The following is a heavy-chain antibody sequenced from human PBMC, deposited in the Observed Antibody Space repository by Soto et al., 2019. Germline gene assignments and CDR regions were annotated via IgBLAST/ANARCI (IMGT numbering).Heavy chain of an antibody. Sequence: QVQLVESGGGVVQPGRSLRLSCAASGYGMHWVRQAPGKGLEWVAVISYDGSNKYYADSVKGRFTISRDNSKNTLYLQMISLRAEDTAVYYCAKDSRIVVVTAPYDYWGQGTLVTVSS. D-gene: IGHD2-21*02. CDR1: GYG. J-gene: IGHJ4*02. V-gene: IGHV3-30*18. CDR3: AKDSRIVVVTAPYDY. CDR2: ISYDGSNK.